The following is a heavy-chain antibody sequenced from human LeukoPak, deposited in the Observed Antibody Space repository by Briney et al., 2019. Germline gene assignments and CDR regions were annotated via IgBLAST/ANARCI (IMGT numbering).Heavy chain of an antibody. CDR2: ISSSGSNI. V-gene: IGHV3-48*03. CDR3: ARAQYYYDSSGYDY. Sequence: PGGSLRLSCAASGFTFSSYEMNWVRQAPGKGLEWVSYISSSGSNIYYADSVKGRFTISTDNAKNSLYLQMNSLRAEDTAVYYCARAQYYYDSSGYDYWGQGTLVTVSS. CDR1: GFTFSSYE. D-gene: IGHD3-22*01. J-gene: IGHJ4*02.